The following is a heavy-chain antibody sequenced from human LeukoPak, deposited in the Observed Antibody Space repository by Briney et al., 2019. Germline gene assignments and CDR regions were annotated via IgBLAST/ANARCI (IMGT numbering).Heavy chain of an antibody. CDR2: MNPNSGNT. Sequence: ASVKVSCKASGYTFTSYDINWVRQATGQGLEWMGWMNPNSGNTGYAQRFQGRVTMTRNTSISTAYMELSSLRSEDTAVYYCARGFRDYYGSGSYYRFDYWGQGTLVTVSS. CDR1: GYTFTSYD. J-gene: IGHJ4*02. D-gene: IGHD3-10*01. V-gene: IGHV1-8*01. CDR3: ARGFRDYYGSGSYYRFDY.